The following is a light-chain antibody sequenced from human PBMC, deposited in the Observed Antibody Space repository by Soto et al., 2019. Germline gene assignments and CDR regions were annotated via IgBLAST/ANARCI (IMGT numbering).Light chain of an antibody. CDR2: AAS. V-gene: IGKV1-39*01. CDR1: QTISSW. CDR3: QQSYSTPRT. J-gene: IGKJ1*01. Sequence: DIQMTQSPSTLSGSVGDRFTITCRASQTISSWLAWYQQKPGKAPKLLIYAASSLQSGVPSRFSGSGSGTDFTLTISSLQPEDFATYYCQQSYSTPRTFAQGTKVDIK.